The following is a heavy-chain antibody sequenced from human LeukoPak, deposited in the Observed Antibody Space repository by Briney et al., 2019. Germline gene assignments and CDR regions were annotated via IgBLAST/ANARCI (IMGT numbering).Heavy chain of an antibody. CDR3: ARGGYSGSYPLYYYYGMDV. J-gene: IGHJ6*02. CDR1: GGSISSGGYS. D-gene: IGHD1-26*01. Sequence: SETLSLTCAVSGGSISSGGYSWSWIRQPPGKGLEWIGYIYHSGSTYYNPSLKSRVTISVDTSKNQFSLKLSSVTAADTAVYYCARGGYSGSYPLYYYYGMDVWGQGTTVTVSS. V-gene: IGHV4-30-2*05. CDR2: IYHSGST.